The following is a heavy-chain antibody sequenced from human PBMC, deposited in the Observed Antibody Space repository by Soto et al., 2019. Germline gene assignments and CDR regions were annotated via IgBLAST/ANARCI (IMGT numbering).Heavy chain of an antibody. Sequence: EVQLLESGGGLVQPGGSLRLSCAASGFTFSSYAMSWVRQAPGKGLEWVSAISGSGGSTYYADSVKGRFTISRDNSKNTLYLQMNSLRAEDTAVYYCAKAGVVPAAIGWNYYYGMDVWGQGTTVTVSS. J-gene: IGHJ6*02. CDR3: AKAGVVPAAIGWNYYYGMDV. CDR2: ISGSGGST. CDR1: GFTFSSYA. D-gene: IGHD2-2*02. V-gene: IGHV3-23*01.